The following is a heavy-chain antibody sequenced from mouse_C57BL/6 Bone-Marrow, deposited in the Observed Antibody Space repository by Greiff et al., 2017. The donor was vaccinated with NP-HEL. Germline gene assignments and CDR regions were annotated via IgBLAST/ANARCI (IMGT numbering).Heavy chain of an antibody. V-gene: IGHV5-4*03. CDR2: ISDGGSYT. CDR3: ARGQLRLQGGFAY. Sequence: EVKLMESGGGLVKPGGSLKLSCAASGFTFSSYAMSWVRQTPEKRLEWVATISDGGSYTYYPDNVKGRFTISRDNAKNNLYLQMSHLKSEDTAMYYCARGQLRLQGGFAYWGQGTLVTVSA. CDR1: GFTFSSYA. D-gene: IGHD3-2*02. J-gene: IGHJ3*01.